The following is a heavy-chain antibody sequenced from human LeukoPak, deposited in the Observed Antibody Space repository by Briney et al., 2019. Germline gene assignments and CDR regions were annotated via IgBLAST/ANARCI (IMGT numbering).Heavy chain of an antibody. CDR1: GGSISSGGYY. D-gene: IGHD4-17*01. CDR3: ARGRDYGDYRGRGFDY. V-gene: IGHV4-30-2*01. CDR2: INHSGST. J-gene: IGHJ4*02. Sequence: PSQTLSLTCAVSGGSISSGGYYWSWIRQPPGKGLEWIGEINHSGSTNYNPSLKSRVTISVDTSKNQFSLKLSSVTAADTAVYYCARGRDYGDYRGRGFDYWGQGTLVTVSS.